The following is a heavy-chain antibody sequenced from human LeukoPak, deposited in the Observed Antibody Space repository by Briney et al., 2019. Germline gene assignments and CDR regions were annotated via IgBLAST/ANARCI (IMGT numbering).Heavy chain of an antibody. D-gene: IGHD3-3*01. V-gene: IGHV3-7*01. CDR3: ARGPRFLEWLPHFDY. CDR1: GFTFGSYW. J-gene: IGHJ4*02. Sequence: PGGSLRLSCAASGFTFGSYWMSWVRQAPGKGLEWVANIKQDGSEKYYVDSVKGRFTISRDNAKNSLYLQMNSLRAEDTAVYYCARGPRFLEWLPHFDYWGQGTLVTVSS. CDR2: IKQDGSEK.